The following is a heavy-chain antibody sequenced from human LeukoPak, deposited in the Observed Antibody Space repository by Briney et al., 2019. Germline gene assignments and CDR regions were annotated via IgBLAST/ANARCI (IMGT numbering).Heavy chain of an antibody. CDR2: ISISNTV. Sequence: GGSLRLSCAASGFTFSTYSMNWVRQAPGKGLEWVSYISISNTVYYADSVKGRFTISRDNAKNSLYLQMNSLRDDDTAVYYCARDGEYCSGGSCYSGTCDSWGQGTLVTVSS. CDR1: GFTFSTYS. J-gene: IGHJ4*02. V-gene: IGHV3-48*02. CDR3: ARDGEYCSGGSCYSGTCDS. D-gene: IGHD2-15*01.